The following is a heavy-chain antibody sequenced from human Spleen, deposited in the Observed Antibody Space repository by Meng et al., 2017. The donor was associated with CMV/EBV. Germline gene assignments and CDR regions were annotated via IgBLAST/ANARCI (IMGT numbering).Heavy chain of an antibody. CDR3: ARGDSSPNWFDS. CDR1: GFIFSTYT. CDR2: ISSSGGYI. V-gene: IGHV3-21*04. J-gene: IGHJ5*01. Sequence: GESLKISCAASGFIFSTYTMNWVRQAPGKGLEWVSSISSSGGYIFYADSLKGRLTISRDNSQNTLYLQMNRLRAEDTAVYYCARGDSSPNWFDSWGQGTLVTVSS. D-gene: IGHD3-22*01.